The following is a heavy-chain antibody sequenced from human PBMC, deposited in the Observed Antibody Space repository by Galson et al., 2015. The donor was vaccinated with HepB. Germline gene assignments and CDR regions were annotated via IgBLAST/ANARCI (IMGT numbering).Heavy chain of an antibody. CDR2: ISHGGTNK. Sequence: SLRLSCAASGFTFSDYGMSWVRQAPGKGLEWVALISHGGTNKYYADSVKGRFTISRDNSRNTLFLQMNSLRAEDTAIYYCAEDPGPRGRSSPNHWGQGTLVTVSS. CDR3: AEDPGPRGRSSPNH. J-gene: IGHJ4*02. D-gene: IGHD6-13*01. CDR1: GFTFSDYG. V-gene: IGHV3-30*18.